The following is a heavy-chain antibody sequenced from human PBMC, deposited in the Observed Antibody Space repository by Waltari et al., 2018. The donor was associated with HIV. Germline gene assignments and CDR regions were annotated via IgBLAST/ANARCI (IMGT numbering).Heavy chain of an antibody. V-gene: IGHV3-23*01. J-gene: IGHJ4*02. CDR2: ISDRGVRT. Sequence: EVQLLESGGGLVQPGGSLRLSCAASGFTFSHYAMNWVRQAPGKGLGWVSVISDRGVRTYYAASVKGRFTISRDNSKDTLYLQMNSLRAEDTAVYYCAKDLLGGGGGDYWGQGTLVTVSS. CDR1: GFTFSHYA. CDR3: AKDLLGGGGGDY. D-gene: IGHD2-15*01.